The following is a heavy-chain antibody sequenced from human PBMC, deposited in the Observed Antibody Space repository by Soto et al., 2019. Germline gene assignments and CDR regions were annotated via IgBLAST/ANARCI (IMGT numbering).Heavy chain of an antibody. CDR1: GYTFTSYA. Sequence: SVKVSCKASGYTFTSYAMHWVRQAPGQRLEWMGWINPGNGNTKYSQKFQGRVTITRDTSASTAYMELSSLRSEDTAVYYCARVITGTFDYWGQGTPVTVYS. CDR2: INPGNGNT. CDR3: ARVITGTFDY. D-gene: IGHD1-20*01. J-gene: IGHJ4*02. V-gene: IGHV1-3*01.